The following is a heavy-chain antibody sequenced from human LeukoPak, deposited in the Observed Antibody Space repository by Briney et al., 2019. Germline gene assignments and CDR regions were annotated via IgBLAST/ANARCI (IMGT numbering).Heavy chain of an antibody. CDR3: AREHHCSSTSRPYYYYYMDV. Sequence: SETLSLTCTVSGGSISSYYWSWIRQPPGKGLEWIGYIYYSGSTNYNPSLQSRVTISVDTSKNRFSLKLSSVTAADTAVYYCAREHHCSSTSRPYYYYYMDVWGKGTTVTVSS. CDR2: IYYSGST. CDR1: GGSISSYY. D-gene: IGHD2-2*01. J-gene: IGHJ6*03. V-gene: IGHV4-59*01.